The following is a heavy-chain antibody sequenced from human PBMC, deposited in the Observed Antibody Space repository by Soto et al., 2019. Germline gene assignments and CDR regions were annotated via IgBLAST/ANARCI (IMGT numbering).Heavy chain of an antibody. Sequence: GGSLRLSCAASGFTSSNYAMSWVRQAPGKGLEWVSSISAGGGDTYYADSVKGRFTVSRDNSKNTLYLQMDSLRVEDTALYYCTKRPGRSSYGSYSFHYWGPAAEVTVYS. CDR1: GFTSSNYA. D-gene: IGHD5-18*01. CDR2: ISAGGGDT. J-gene: IGHJ4*02. CDR3: TKRPGRSSYGSYSFHY. V-gene: IGHV3-23*01.